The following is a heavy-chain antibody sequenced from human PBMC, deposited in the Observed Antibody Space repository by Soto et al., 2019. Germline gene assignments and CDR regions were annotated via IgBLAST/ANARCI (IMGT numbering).Heavy chain of an antibody. J-gene: IGHJ4*02. CDR3: AHRGGITMVRATIFDY. CDR1: GFSLSTSGVG. V-gene: IGHV2-5*02. D-gene: IGHD3-10*01. Sequence: QITLKESGPTLVKPTQTLTLTCTFSGFSLSTSGVGVGWIRQPPGKALEWLALIYWDDDKRYSPSLKSRLTITKDTSKNQVVLTMTNMDPVDTATYYCAHRGGITMVRATIFDYWGQGTLVTVSS. CDR2: IYWDDDK.